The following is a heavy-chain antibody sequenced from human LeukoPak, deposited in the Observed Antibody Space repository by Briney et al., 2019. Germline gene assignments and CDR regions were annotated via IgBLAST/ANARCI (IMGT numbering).Heavy chain of an antibody. V-gene: IGHV3-53*05. Sequence: GGSLRLSCAASGFSLSSKFMSWVRQAPGKGLEWVSVTYSGGTTYYGDSVRGRFTISRDNSKNTLDLQMNSLRVEDTAVYFCAREGRDSGGNRDAYDIWGQGTMVTVSS. CDR1: GFSLSSKF. CDR3: AREGRDSGGNRDAYDI. D-gene: IGHD2-15*01. J-gene: IGHJ3*02. CDR2: TYSGGTT.